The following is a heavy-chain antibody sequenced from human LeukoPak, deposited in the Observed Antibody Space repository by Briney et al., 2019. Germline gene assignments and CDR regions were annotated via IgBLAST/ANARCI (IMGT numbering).Heavy chain of an antibody. Sequence: GASVKVSCKASRYTFTSYYMHWVRQAPGQGLEWMGIINPSGGSTSYAQKFQGRVTMTRDTSTSTVYMELSSLRSEDTAVYYCARGQGERYYDILTGYYTPTRPFDYWGQGTLVTVSS. CDR2: INPSGGST. D-gene: IGHD3-9*01. CDR1: RYTFTSYY. V-gene: IGHV1-46*01. J-gene: IGHJ4*02. CDR3: ARGQGERYYDILTGYYTPTRPFDY.